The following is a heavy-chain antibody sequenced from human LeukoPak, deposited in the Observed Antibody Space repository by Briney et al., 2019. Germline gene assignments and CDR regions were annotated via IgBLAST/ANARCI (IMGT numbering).Heavy chain of an antibody. J-gene: IGHJ4*02. CDR1: GGSISSSSYY. CDR2: IYYSGTT. CDR3: ARHAPAVAGTGYFDY. Sequence: SETLSLTCTVSGGSISSSSYYWGWIRQPPGKGLEWIGFIYYSGTTKYNPSLKSRVTMSVDTSKNQFSLMLTSVTAADTAVYYCARHAPAVAGTGYFDYWGQGTLVTV. D-gene: IGHD6-19*01. V-gene: IGHV4-61*05.